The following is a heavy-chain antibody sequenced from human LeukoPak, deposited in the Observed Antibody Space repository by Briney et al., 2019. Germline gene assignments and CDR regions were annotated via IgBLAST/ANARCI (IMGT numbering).Heavy chain of an antibody. Sequence: GGSLRLSCAASGFTFSDYSINWVRQAPGKGLEWVSFISSGSSYIYYADSAKGRFTISRDNAKNSLYLQMNSLRAEDTAVYYCARGSRYCSGGSCRHWFDPWGQGTLVTVSS. CDR1: GFTFSDYS. D-gene: IGHD2-15*01. CDR3: ARGSRYCSGGSCRHWFDP. J-gene: IGHJ5*02. CDR2: ISSGSSYI. V-gene: IGHV3-21*01.